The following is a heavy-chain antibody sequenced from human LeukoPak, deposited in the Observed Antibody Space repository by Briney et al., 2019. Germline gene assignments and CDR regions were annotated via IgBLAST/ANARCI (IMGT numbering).Heavy chain of an antibody. D-gene: IGHD3-22*01. Sequence: PGGSLRLSCAASGFTFSSYAMSWVRQAPGKGLEWVSAISGSGGSTYYADSVKGRFTISRDNSKNTLYLQMNSLRAEDTAVYYCAKDTTMIVTNIWFDPWGQGTLVTVSS. V-gene: IGHV3-23*01. CDR1: GFTFSSYA. CDR2: ISGSGGST. CDR3: AKDTTMIVTNIWFDP. J-gene: IGHJ5*02.